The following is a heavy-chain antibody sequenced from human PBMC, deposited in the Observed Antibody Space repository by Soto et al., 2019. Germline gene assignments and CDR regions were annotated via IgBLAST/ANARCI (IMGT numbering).Heavy chain of an antibody. V-gene: IGHV4-30-4*01. J-gene: IGHJ5*02. CDR2: IYYSGST. D-gene: IGHD3-16*02. CDR3: ARVVWGTYRQYNWFDP. CDR1: GGSISSGDYY. Sequence: QVQLQESGPGLVKPSQTLSLTCTVSGGSISSGDYYWSWIRQPPGKGLEWIGYIYYSGSTYYNPSLKSRVTISVDTSKNQVSLKLSSVTAADTAVYYCARVVWGTYRQYNWFDPWGQGTLVTVSS.